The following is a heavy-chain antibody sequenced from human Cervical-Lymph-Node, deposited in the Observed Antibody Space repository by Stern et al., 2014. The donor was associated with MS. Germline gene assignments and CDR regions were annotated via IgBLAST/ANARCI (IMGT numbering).Heavy chain of an antibody. CDR2: IIPIFGTA. Sequence: EQLVESGAEVKKPGSSVKVSCKASGGTFSSYAISWVRQAPGQGLEWMGGIIPIFGTANYAQKFQGRVTITADESTSTAYMELSSLRSEDTAVYYCARVGAYCGGDCYSLADYWGQGTLVTVSS. CDR1: GGTFSSYA. CDR3: ARVGAYCGGDCYSLADY. J-gene: IGHJ4*02. D-gene: IGHD2-21*02. V-gene: IGHV1-69*01.